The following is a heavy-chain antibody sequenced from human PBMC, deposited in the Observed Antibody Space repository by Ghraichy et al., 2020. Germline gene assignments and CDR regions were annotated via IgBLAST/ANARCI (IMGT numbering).Heavy chain of an antibody. CDR3: ATGPQERTSAFDR. D-gene: IGHD2-15*01. CDR2: VTDGGGI. J-gene: IGHJ5*02. V-gene: IGHV4-34*01. Sequence: SETLSLTCSVHGMSLKGNHWTWIRQPPGKGLEYVGEVTDGGGIRFNPSLGSRVILSTEQPKNIFSLKLTSVTAADTATYYCATGPQERTSAFDRWGQGVLVIVSS. CDR1: GMSLKGNH.